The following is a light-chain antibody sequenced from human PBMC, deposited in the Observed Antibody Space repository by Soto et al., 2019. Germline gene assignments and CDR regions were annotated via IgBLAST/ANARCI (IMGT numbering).Light chain of an antibody. CDR2: DAS. V-gene: IGKV1D-16*01. Sequence: DIQMTPSPSSVSASVGDRVTITFLASQGISSWLAWYQQKPEKAPKLVIYDASSLQSGVPSRFSGSGSGTDFTLTISRLEPEDFAVYYCQRYGGSPYTFGQGTRLEI. J-gene: IGKJ5*01. CDR3: QRYGGSPYT. CDR1: QGISSW.